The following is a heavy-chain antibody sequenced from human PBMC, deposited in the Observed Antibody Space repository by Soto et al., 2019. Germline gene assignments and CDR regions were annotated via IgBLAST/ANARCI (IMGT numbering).Heavy chain of an antibody. J-gene: IGHJ5*02. CDR2: IYYSGST. D-gene: IGHD3-10*01. Sequence: LSLTCTVSGGSISSGDYYWSWIRQPPGKGLEWIGYIYYSGSTYYNPSLKSRVTISVDTSKNQFSLKLSSVTAADTAVYYCARSGITMVRGVIITSWFDPWGQGTLVTVSS. CDR1: GGSISSGDYY. CDR3: ARSGITMVRGVIITSWFDP. V-gene: IGHV4-30-4*01.